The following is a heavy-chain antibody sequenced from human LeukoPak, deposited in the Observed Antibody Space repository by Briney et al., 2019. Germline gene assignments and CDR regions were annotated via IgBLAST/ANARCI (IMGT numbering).Heavy chain of an antibody. J-gene: IGHJ5*02. V-gene: IGHV4-59*08. CDR2: IYYSGST. CDR3: ARHEGSYIPSNWFDP. D-gene: IGHD2-21*01. Sequence: SETLSLTCTVSGGSISSYYWSWIRQPPGKGLEWIGYIYYSGSTNYNPSLKSRVTISVDTSKNQFSLKLSSVTAADTAVYYCARHEGSYIPSNWFDPWGQGTLVTVSS. CDR1: GGSISSYY.